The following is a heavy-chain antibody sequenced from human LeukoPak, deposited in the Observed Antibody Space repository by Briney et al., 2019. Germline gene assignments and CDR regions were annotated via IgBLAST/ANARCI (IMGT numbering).Heavy chain of an antibody. CDR1: GYTFAGYY. Sequence: ASVKVSCKTSGYTFAGYYMHWVRQAPGQGLEWMGWIIPNSGGTNYAQKFQGRVTMTRDTSISTAYMELSRLRSDDTAVYYCARVPTGGGNLHYYYMDVWGKGTTVTVSS. CDR2: IIPNSGGT. V-gene: IGHV1-2*02. J-gene: IGHJ6*03. D-gene: IGHD4-23*01. CDR3: ARVPTGGGNLHYYYMDV.